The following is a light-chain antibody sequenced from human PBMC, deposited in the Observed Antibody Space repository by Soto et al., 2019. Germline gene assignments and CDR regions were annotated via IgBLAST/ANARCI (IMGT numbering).Light chain of an antibody. V-gene: IGLV1-51*01. J-gene: IGLJ2*01. Sequence: QSVLTQPPSVSAAPGQQVTISCSGGSSNIANYYVSWYQQFPGTAPRLLIYDDNERPSGIPDRFSGFKSGTSATLGITGLQTGDEADYYCETWDSSLSAVVFGGGTQLTVL. CDR2: DDN. CDR1: SSNIANYY. CDR3: ETWDSSLSAVV.